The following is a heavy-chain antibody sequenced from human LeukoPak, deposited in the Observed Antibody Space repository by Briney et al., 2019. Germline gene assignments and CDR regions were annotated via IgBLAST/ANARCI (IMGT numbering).Heavy chain of an antibody. Sequence: GGSLRLSCAASGFTFSSYGMHWVRQAPGKGLEWVAVISYDGSNKYYADSVKGRFTISRDNSKNTLYLQMNSLRAEDTAVYYCARESYCSGGSCYSGRAFDIWGQGTLVTVSS. D-gene: IGHD2-15*01. J-gene: IGHJ4*02. CDR3: ARESYCSGGSCYSGRAFDI. V-gene: IGHV3-30*03. CDR1: GFTFSSYG. CDR2: ISYDGSNK.